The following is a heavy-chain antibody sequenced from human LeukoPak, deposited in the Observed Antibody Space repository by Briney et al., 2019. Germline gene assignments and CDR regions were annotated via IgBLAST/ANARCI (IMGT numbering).Heavy chain of an antibody. CDR2: INQDGSKA. D-gene: IGHD5-12*01. J-gene: IGHJ4*02. CDR1: GFTFSNYW. V-gene: IGHV3-7*01. Sequence: PGGSLRLSCAASGFTFSNYWMTWVRQAPGKGLEWVAHINQDGSKAYYMDSLKARLTISRDNAKNTLSLQMNSLRADDTAVYCCVRDGGVRGYDLLVYWGQGTLVTVSS. CDR3: VRDGGVRGYDLLVY.